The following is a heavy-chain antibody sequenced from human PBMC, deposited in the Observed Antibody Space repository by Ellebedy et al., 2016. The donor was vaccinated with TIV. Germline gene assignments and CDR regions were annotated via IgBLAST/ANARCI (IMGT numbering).Heavy chain of an antibody. V-gene: IGHV3-7*01. CDR3: ARDHLYGDSDY. Sequence: GESLKISCAASGFNFNAYWMTWVRQTPGKGLEWVANINQDGGEKYFMDSVKGRFTISRDNAKKSLYLQMNSLRAEDTAVYYCARDHLYGDSDYWGQGALVTVSS. CDR1: GFNFNAYW. J-gene: IGHJ4*02. CDR2: INQDGGEK. D-gene: IGHD4-17*01.